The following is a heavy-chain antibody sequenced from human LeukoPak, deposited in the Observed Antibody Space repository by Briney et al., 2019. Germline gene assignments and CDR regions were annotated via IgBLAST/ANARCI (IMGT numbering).Heavy chain of an antibody. CDR1: GFTFSSYA. CDR3: ATAFMITFGGVIVVSHFDY. V-gene: IGHV3-23*01. Sequence: GGSLRLSCAASGFTFSSYAMSWVRQAPGKGLEWVSAISGSGGSTYYADSVKGRFTISRDNSKNTLYLQMNSLRAEDTAVYYCATAFMITFGGVIVVSHFDYWGQGTLSPSPQ. J-gene: IGHJ4*02. CDR2: ISGSGGST. D-gene: IGHD3-16*02.